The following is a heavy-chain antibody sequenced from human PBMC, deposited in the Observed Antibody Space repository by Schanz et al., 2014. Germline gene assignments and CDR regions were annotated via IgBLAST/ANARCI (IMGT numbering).Heavy chain of an antibody. J-gene: IGHJ4*02. CDR2: VHPGGST. V-gene: IGHV3-66*02. Sequence: EVQLLESGGGLVQPGGSLRLSCASSGFSFTTYAMSWVRQAPGKGLEWVSFVHPGGSTYYPDSVKGRFTISRDSSKNTLYLQMSSLTTEDTAVYFCARDHTTESYYSAGPPIDYWGQGTLLTVSS. CDR1: GFSFTTYA. D-gene: IGHD1-26*01. CDR3: ARDHTTESYYSAGPPIDY.